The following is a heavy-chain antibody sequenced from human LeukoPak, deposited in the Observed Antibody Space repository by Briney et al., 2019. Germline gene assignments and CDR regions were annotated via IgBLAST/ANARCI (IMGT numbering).Heavy chain of an antibody. CDR2: IYYSGST. J-gene: IGHJ3*02. Sequence: PSQTLSLTCTVSGGSISSGDYYWSWIRQPPGKGLEWIGYIYYSGSTYYNPSLKSRVTISVDTSKNQFSLKLSSVTAADTAVYYCVRTVADRDAFDIWGQGTMVTVSS. CDR3: VRTVADRDAFDI. CDR1: GGSISSGDYY. V-gene: IGHV4-30-4*01. D-gene: IGHD6-19*01.